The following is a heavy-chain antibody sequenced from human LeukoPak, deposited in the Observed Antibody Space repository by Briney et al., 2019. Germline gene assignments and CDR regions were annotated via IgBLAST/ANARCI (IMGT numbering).Heavy chain of an antibody. CDR1: GLNFTDAW. CDR2: IKTNTGGASDTDGATT. CDR3: ATSQTPTYARFDY. V-gene: IGHV3-15*01. J-gene: IGHJ4*02. Sequence: GGSLRLSCAASGLNFTDAWMTWVRQAPGKGLEWIGRIKTNTGGASDTDGATTEYAAPVKGTFTISRDDSKSTVYLQMNSLQTEDTAVYYCATSQTPTYARFDYWGQGTLVTVSS. D-gene: IGHD2-2*01.